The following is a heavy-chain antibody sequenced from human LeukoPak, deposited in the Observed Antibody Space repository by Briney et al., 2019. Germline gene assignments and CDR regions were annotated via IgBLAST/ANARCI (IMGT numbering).Heavy chain of an antibody. Sequence: PSETLSLTCAVYGGSFSGYYWSWIRQPPGKGLEWIGEINHSGSTNYHPSLKTRGTISVDKSKNQYSLKLSSVTAADTAVYYCARGPYKSGYSYGPALRFFDYWGQGTLVTVSS. CDR3: ARGPYKSGYSYGPALRFFDY. CDR1: GGSFSGYY. CDR2: INHSGST. D-gene: IGHD5-18*01. J-gene: IGHJ4*02. V-gene: IGHV4-34*01.